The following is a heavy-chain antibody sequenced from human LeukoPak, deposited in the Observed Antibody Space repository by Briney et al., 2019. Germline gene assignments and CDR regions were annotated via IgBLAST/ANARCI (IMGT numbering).Heavy chain of an antibody. CDR3: ARSAYYYDSSGYFP. J-gene: IGHJ5*02. D-gene: IGHD3-22*01. CDR1: GYSISSGYY. CDR2: IYDSGTT. V-gene: IGHV4-38-2*02. Sequence: SETLSLICTVSGYSISSGYYWGWIRQPPGKGLEWIGSIYDSGTTYYNPSLKSRVTISVDTSKNQFSLKLSSVTAADTAVYYCARSAYYYDSSGYFPWGQGTLVTVSS.